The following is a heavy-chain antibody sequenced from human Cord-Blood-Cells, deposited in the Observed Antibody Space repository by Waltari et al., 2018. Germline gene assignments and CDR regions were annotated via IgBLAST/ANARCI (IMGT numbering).Heavy chain of an antibody. V-gene: IGHV1-24*01. CDR2: FDPEDGET. CDR3: ATEDDIAAAGTGGDAFDI. D-gene: IGHD6-13*01. J-gene: IGHJ3*02. CDR1: GSTLTELS. Sequence: QVQLVQSGAEVKKPGASVKVSCKVSGSTLTELSMHWVRQAPGNGLEWMGGFDPEDGETIYAQKFQGRVTMTEDTSTDTAYMELSSLRSEDTAVYYCATEDDIAAAGTGGDAFDIWGQGTMVTVSS.